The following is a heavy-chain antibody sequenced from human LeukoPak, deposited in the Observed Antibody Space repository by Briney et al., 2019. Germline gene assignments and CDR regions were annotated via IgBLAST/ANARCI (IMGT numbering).Heavy chain of an antibody. V-gene: IGHV3-23*01. CDR1: GSTFSDYA. D-gene: IGHD2-2*01. Sequence: GGSLRLSCAASGSTFSDYARNWVRQAPGKGLEWVSGTGSTGVSTFYADSVKGRFTVSRDNSKNTLSLQMNSLRAEDTAVYYCAKDPGVVPAHYFDYWGQGTLVTVSS. CDR3: AKDPGVVPAHYFDY. CDR2: TGSTGVST. J-gene: IGHJ4*02.